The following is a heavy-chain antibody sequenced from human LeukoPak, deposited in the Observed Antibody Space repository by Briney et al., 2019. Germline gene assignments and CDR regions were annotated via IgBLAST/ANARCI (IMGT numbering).Heavy chain of an antibody. CDR1: GFTFSSYA. J-gene: IGHJ6*03. D-gene: IGHD1-14*01. V-gene: IGHV3-23*01. CDR2: ISGSGGST. Sequence: GGSLRLSCAASGFTFSSYAMSWVRQAPGMGLEWVSVISGSGGSTYYADSVKGRFTISRDNSKNTLYLQMNSLRAEDTAVYYCAKGLTGNYYYSYYMDVWGKGTTVTVYS. CDR3: AKGLTGNYYYSYYMDV.